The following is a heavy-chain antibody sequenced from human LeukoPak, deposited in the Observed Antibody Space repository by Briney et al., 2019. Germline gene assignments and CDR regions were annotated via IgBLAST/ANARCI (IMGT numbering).Heavy chain of an antibody. CDR1: GFTFSSYW. CDR3: ARDPMYYYGSGSYYDDY. Sequence: SGGSLRLSCAASGFTFSSYWMSWVRQAPGKGLEWVANIKQDGSEKYYVDSVKGRFTISRDNAKNSLYLQMSSLRAEDTAVYYCARDPMYYYGSGSYYDDYWGQGTLVTVSS. V-gene: IGHV3-7*01. J-gene: IGHJ4*02. CDR2: IKQDGSEK. D-gene: IGHD3-10*01.